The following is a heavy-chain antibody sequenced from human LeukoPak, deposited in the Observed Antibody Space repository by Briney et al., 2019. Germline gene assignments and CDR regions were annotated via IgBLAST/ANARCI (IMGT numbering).Heavy chain of an antibody. CDR3: ARGRYYGMDV. CDR2: VNSDGSST. V-gene: IGHV3-74*01. J-gene: IGHJ6*02. Sequence: GESLRLSCAASGFTFRSYTMNWVRQAPGKGLVWVSRVNSDGSSTTYADSVKGRFTISRDNAKNTLYLQMNSLRAEDTAVYYCARGRYYGMDVWGQGTTVTVSS. CDR1: GFTFRSYT.